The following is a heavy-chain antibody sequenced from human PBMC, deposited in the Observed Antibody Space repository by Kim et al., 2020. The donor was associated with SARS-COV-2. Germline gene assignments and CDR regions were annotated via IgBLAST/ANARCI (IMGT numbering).Heavy chain of an antibody. D-gene: IGHD3-16*02. J-gene: IGHJ5*02. V-gene: IGHV6-1*01. CDR1: GDSVSSNSAA. Sequence: SQTLSRTCAISGDSVSSNSAAWNWIRQSPSRGLEWLGRTYYRSKWYNDYAVSVKSRITINPDTSKNQFSLQLNSVTPEDTAVYYCARANPHYDYIWGSYRFEWFDPWGQGTLVTVSS. CDR3: ARANPHYDYIWGSYRFEWFDP. CDR2: TYYRSKWYN.